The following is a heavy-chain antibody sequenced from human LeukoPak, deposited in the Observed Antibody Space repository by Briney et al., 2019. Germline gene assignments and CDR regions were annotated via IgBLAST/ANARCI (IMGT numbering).Heavy chain of an antibody. CDR2: ISSSGSTI. D-gene: IGHD6-13*01. Sequence: GGSLRLSCAASGFTFSSYEMNWVRQAPGKGLEWVSYISSSGSTIYYADSVKGRFTISRDNAKNSLYLQMNSLRAEDTAVYYCAKAGKQQLVRVPFDYWGQGTLVTVSS. CDR3: AKAGKQQLVRVPFDY. V-gene: IGHV3-48*03. J-gene: IGHJ4*02. CDR1: GFTFSSYE.